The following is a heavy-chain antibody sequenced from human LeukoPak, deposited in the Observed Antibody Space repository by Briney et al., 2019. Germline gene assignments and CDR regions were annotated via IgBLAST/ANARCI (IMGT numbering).Heavy chain of an antibody. CDR2: IYYSGST. J-gene: IGHJ6*03. V-gene: IGHV4-39*07. Sequence: SETLSLTCTVSGGSISSSSYYWGWIRQPPGKGLEWIGSIYYSGSTYYNPSLKSRVTISVDTSKNQFSLKLSSVTAADTAVYYCARAITIFGVVTPRYYYYYMDVWGKGTTVTVSS. CDR3: ARAITIFGVVTPRYYYYYMDV. D-gene: IGHD3-3*01. CDR1: GGSISSSSYY.